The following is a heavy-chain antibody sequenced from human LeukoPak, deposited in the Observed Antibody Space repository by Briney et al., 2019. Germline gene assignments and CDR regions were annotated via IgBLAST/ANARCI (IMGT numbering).Heavy chain of an antibody. J-gene: IGHJ4*02. CDR1: GFTFSSYS. CDR2: ISGSGGST. V-gene: IGHV3-23*01. D-gene: IGHD6-13*01. CDR3: AKGLGYSSSWSLYFDY. Sequence: GGSLRLSCAASGFTFSSYSMNWVRQAPGKGLEWVSAISGSGGSTYYADSVKGRFTISRDNSKNTLYLQMNSLRAEDTAVYYCAKGLGYSSSWSLYFDYWGQGTLVTVSS.